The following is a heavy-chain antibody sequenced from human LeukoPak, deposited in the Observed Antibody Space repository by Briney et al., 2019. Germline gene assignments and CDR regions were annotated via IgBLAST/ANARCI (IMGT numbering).Heavy chain of an antibody. CDR2: INPNNGGT. V-gene: IGHV1-2*02. D-gene: IGHD6-13*01. J-gene: IGHJ4*02. Sequence: ASVKVSCKASGYTFSYYYMYWVRQAPGQGLEWMGWINPNNGGTNYAQKFQGRVTMTRDTSTSTAYMELRSLRSDDTAVYYCARAPPSRYSTSWYFDYWGQGTLVTVSS. CDR1: GYTFSYYY. CDR3: ARAPPSRYSTSWYFDY.